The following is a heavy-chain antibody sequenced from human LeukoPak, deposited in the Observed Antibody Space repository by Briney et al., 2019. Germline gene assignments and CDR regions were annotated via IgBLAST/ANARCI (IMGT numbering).Heavy chain of an antibody. V-gene: IGHV1-2*02. CDR2: INPNSGGT. CDR1: GYSFTDHY. Sequence: GASVKVSCRASGYSFTDHYVHWVRQAPGQGLEWMGWINPNSGGTNSGQKFQGRVTMTRATSISTAYMEVSRLRSDDTAVYYCARLIFDWPPDAFDIWGQGTMVTVSS. J-gene: IGHJ3*02. D-gene: IGHD3-9*01. CDR3: ARLIFDWPPDAFDI.